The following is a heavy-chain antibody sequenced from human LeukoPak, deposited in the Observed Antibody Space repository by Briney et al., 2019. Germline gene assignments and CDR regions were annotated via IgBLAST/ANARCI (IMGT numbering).Heavy chain of an antibody. CDR2: IKSKTDGGTT. J-gene: IGHJ4*02. D-gene: IGHD3-22*01. CDR1: GFTFSNAW. V-gene: IGHV3-15*01. CDR3: PTTDDSGGFLSDY. Sequence: PGGSLRLSCAASGFTFSNAWMSWVRQAPGKGLEWVGRIKSKTDGGTTDYAAPVKGRFTISRDDSKNTLYLQMNSLKTEDTAVYYCPTTDDSGGFLSDYWGQGTLVTVSS.